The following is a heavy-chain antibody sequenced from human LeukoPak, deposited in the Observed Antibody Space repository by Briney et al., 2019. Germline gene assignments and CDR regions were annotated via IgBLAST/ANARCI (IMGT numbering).Heavy chain of an antibody. D-gene: IGHD3-16*02. CDR2: INPSGGST. CDR3: ARQADFGGVIVSSWFDP. J-gene: IGHJ5*02. Sequence: ASVKVSCKASGYTFTSYYMHWVRQAPGQGLEWMGIINPSGGSTSYAQKFQGRVTMTRDTSISTAYMELSRLRSDDTAVYFCARQADFGGVIVSSWFDPWGEGAQVTVSS. CDR1: GYTFTSYY. V-gene: IGHV1-46*01.